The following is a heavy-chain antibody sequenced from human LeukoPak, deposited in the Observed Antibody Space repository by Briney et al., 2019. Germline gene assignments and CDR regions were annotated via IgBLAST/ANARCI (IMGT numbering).Heavy chain of an antibody. V-gene: IGHV1-46*01. Sequence: ASVEVSCKASGYTFTSYYMHWVRQAPGQGLEWMGIINPSGGSTSYAQKFQGRVTMTRDTSTSTVYMELSSLRSEDTAVYYCARDTNYYDSSGYTLSYWGQGTLVTVSS. J-gene: IGHJ4*02. D-gene: IGHD3-22*01. CDR1: GYTFTSYY. CDR3: ARDTNYYDSSGYTLSY. CDR2: INPSGGST.